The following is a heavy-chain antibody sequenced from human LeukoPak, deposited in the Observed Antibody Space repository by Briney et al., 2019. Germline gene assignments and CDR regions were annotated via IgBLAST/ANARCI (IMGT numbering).Heavy chain of an antibody. Sequence: TSETLSLTCAVYGGSFSGYYWSWIRQPPGKGLEWIGEINHSGSTNYNPSLKSRVTISVDTSKNQFSLKLSSVTAADTAVYYCARHSVLLWLRWFDPWGQGTLVTVSS. CDR3: ARHSVLLWLRWFDP. CDR2: INHSGST. D-gene: IGHD3-10*01. J-gene: IGHJ5*02. CDR1: GGSFSGYY. V-gene: IGHV4-34*01.